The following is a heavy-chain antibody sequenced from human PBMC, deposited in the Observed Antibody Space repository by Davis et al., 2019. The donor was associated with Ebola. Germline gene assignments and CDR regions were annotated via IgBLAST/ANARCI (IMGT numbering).Heavy chain of an antibody. CDR2: VNHSGST. V-gene: IGHV4-34*01. CDR3: ARALYPYGSGSLPDY. J-gene: IGHJ4*02. Sequence: MPSETLSLTCAIYGGSFSTYYWSWVRQPPGKGLEWIGEVNHSGSTTYNSSLKSRVTVAVDRSKNQFSLKLTSVTAADTAVYYCARALYPYGSGSLPDYWGQGTLVTVSS. D-gene: IGHD3-10*01. CDR1: GGSFSTYY.